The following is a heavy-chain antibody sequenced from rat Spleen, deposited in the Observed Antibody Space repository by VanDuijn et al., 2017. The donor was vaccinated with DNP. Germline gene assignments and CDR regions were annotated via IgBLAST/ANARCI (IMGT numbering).Heavy chain of an antibody. J-gene: IGHJ2*01. V-gene: IGHV5-25*01. Sequence: EVQLVESGGGLVQPGRSLKLSCVVSGFTFRNYYMAWVRQAPTKGLEWVASISPSGGSTYYRDSVKGRFTVSRDNAKSTLYLQMDSLRSEDTATYYCASQLVDYWGQGVMVTVSS. CDR3: ASQLVDY. CDR2: ISPSGGST. CDR1: GFTFRNYY.